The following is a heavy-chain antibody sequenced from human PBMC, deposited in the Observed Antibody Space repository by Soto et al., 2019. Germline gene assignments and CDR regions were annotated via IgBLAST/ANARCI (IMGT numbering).Heavy chain of an antibody. CDR2: ISYSGST. D-gene: IGHD3-9*01. V-gene: IGHV4-59*01. CDR1: GASISSYY. J-gene: IGHJ6*03. Sequence: PSETLSLTCTVSGASISSYYWTLIRPPPGKGLGWIGDISYSGSTNYKPSLKSRVTISVDTSKNPFSLKLSSVTAADTAVYYCARMGLTGYYAGGYYYYYYMDVWGKGTTVTVSS. CDR3: ARMGLTGYYAGGYYYYYYMDV.